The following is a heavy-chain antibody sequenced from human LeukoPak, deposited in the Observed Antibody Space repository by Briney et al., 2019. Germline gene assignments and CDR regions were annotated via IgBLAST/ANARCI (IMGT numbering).Heavy chain of an antibody. CDR2: INHSGST. CDR1: GESFSGYF. Sequence: SETLSLTCAVYGESFSGYFWSWIRQPPGKGLEWIGEINHSGSTNYNPSLKSRVTISVDTSKNQFSLKLGSVTAADTAVYYCARAVRQQLVLFDPWGQGTLVTVSS. D-gene: IGHD6-13*01. CDR3: ARAVRQQLVLFDP. V-gene: IGHV4-34*01. J-gene: IGHJ5*02.